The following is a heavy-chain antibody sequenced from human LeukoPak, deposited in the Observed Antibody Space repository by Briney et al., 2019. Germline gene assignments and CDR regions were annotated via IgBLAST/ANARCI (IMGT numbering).Heavy chain of an antibody. D-gene: IGHD3-22*01. J-gene: IGHJ3*02. Sequence: PSETLSLTCTVSGGSVTSTPYYWGWIRQPPEKGLEWIGSIYYSGSTYYNPSLKSRVSISVDTSKNQFSLKLSSVTAADTAVYYCARRRRRDYDSSGYYGRTGRKGDAFDIWGQGTMVTVSS. CDR2: IYYSGST. CDR1: GGSVTSTPYY. V-gene: IGHV4-39*07. CDR3: ARRRRRDYDSSGYYGRTGRKGDAFDI.